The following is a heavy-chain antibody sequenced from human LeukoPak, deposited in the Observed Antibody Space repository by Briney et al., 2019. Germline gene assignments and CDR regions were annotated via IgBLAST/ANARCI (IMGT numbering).Heavy chain of an antibody. CDR1: GGSITSGSYY. CDR2: IYTSGST. D-gene: IGHD2-21*02. Sequence: TSETLSLTCTVSGGSITSGSYYWSWIRQPAGKGLEWIGRIYTSGSTNYNPSLKSRVTISVDTSKNQFSLKLSSVTAADTAVYYCARGGYCGGDCYFYYWGQGTLVTVSS. J-gene: IGHJ4*02. V-gene: IGHV4-61*02. CDR3: ARGGYCGGDCYFYY.